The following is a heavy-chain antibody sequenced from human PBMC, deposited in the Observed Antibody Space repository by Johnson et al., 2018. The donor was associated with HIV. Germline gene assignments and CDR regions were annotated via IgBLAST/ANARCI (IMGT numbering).Heavy chain of an antibody. D-gene: IGHD6-19*01. Sequence: VQLVESGGGLIQPGGSLRLSCAASEFTVSGGYMNWVRQAPGKGLEWVSVIYSGGSTYYADSVKGRFTISRDNSKNTLYLQMNSLRAEDTAVYYCAKGHSIAVVEGDDAFDIWGQGTMVTVSS. V-gene: IGHV3-66*03. CDR3: AKGHSIAVVEGDDAFDI. CDR2: IYSGGST. CDR1: EFTVSGGY. J-gene: IGHJ3*02.